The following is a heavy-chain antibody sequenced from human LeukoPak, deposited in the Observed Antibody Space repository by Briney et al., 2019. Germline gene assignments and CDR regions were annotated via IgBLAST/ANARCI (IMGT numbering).Heavy chain of an antibody. CDR1: GFTFSIYA. D-gene: IGHD6-13*01. J-gene: IGHJ4*02. Sequence: PRGSLRLSCAASGFTFSIYAMSWVSQAPGKGLEWVSAISDSGGNTFYADSVKGRFTMSRDNSKNTLYLQMNSLRAEDTAVYYCAKESSQFDYWGQGPLVTGSS. CDR2: ISDSGGNT. V-gene: IGHV3-23*01. CDR3: AKESSQFDY.